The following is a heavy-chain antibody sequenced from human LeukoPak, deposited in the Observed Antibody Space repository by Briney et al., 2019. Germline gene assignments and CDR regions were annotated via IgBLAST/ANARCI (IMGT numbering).Heavy chain of an antibody. CDR3: AKDARVTTVTNFDY. CDR1: GFTFSSYT. V-gene: IGHV3-23*01. D-gene: IGHD4-17*01. J-gene: IGHJ4*02. Sequence: PGGSLRLSCAASGFTFSSYTMTWVRQTPGKGLEWVSAISGSGGSTYYADSVKGRFTISRDNSKNTLYLQMDSLRAEDTAVYYCAKDARVTTVTNFDYWGQGTLVTVSS. CDR2: ISGSGGST.